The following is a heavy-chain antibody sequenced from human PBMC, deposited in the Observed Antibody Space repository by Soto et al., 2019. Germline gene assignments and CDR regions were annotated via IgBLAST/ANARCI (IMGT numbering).Heavy chain of an antibody. CDR2: IYHSGST. CDR1: GGSISSSNW. V-gene: IGHV4-4*02. J-gene: IGHJ6*02. CDR3: ARDAPTTVTDYYYYGMDV. Sequence: QVQLQESGPGLVKPSGTLSLTCVVSGGSISSSNWWSWVRQPPGKGLEWIGEIYHSGSTNYNPSLKSRVTIPVDNAKNEYSLKLGAVTDADTAVYYCARDAPTTVTDYYYYGMDVWGRGTTVTVSS. D-gene: IGHD4-17*01.